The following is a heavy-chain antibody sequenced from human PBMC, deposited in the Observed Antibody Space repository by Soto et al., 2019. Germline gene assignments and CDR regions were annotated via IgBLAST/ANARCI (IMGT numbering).Heavy chain of an antibody. V-gene: IGHV3-23*01. D-gene: IGHD3-10*01. CDR3: AKDEHLSYGSGSYLHNPSWFDP. CDR2: ISGSGGST. CDR1: SFTFSSYA. Sequence: EVQLLESGGGLVQPGGSLRLSCAASSFTFSSYAMSWVRQAPGKGLEWVSSISGSGGSTYYAESVKGRFTISRDNSQNTLYLQMNSLRAEDTAVYYCAKDEHLSYGSGSYLHNPSWFDPWGQGTLVTVSS. J-gene: IGHJ5*02.